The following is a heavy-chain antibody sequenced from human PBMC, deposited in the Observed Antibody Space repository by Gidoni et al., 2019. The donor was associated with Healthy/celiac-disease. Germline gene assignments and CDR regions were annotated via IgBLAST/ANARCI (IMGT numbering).Heavy chain of an antibody. D-gene: IGHD4-17*01. CDR1: GFTFRSYA. V-gene: IGHV3-23*01. J-gene: IGHJ6*03. CDR3: AKVPYGDYYYYYMDV. CDR2: MSGSGGST. Sequence: EVQLLESGGGLVQPGGSLRLSCAASGFTFRSYAMSWVRQAPGKGLEWVSAMSGSGGSTYYADSVKGRFTSSRDNSKNTLYLQMNSLRAEDTAVDYCAKVPYGDYYYYYMDVWGKGTTVTVSS.